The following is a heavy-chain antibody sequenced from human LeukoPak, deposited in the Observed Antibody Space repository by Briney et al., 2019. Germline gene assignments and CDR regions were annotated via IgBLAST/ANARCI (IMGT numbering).Heavy chain of an antibody. CDR2: ISYDGSNK. CDR1: GFTFSSYG. J-gene: IGHJ4*02. V-gene: IGHV3-30*18. D-gene: IGHD3-22*01. Sequence: PGRSLRLSCAASGFTFSSYGMHWVRQGPGMRLEWVAVISYDGSNKYYADSVKGRFTISRDNPKNTLYLQMNSLRAEDTAVYYCAKDIDYDSSGGDYWGQGTLVTVSS. CDR3: AKDIDYDSSGGDY.